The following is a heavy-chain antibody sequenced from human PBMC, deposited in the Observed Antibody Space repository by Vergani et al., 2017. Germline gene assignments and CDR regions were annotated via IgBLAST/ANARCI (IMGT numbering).Heavy chain of an antibody. CDR1: GASITSGSFY. Sequence: QVHLTEAGPGLVKPSQTLSLTCTVSGASITSGSFYWSWIRPPAGKGLEWIGRIHASGTKNYNPSLRSRVTLSVDTSKNQLSLKMISMTAADTAVYYCARDSGGYVWGSYEAWFDPWGQGTLVTVSS. V-gene: IGHV4-61*02. J-gene: IGHJ5*02. D-gene: IGHD3-16*01. CDR2: IHASGTK. CDR3: ARDSGGYVWGSYEAWFDP.